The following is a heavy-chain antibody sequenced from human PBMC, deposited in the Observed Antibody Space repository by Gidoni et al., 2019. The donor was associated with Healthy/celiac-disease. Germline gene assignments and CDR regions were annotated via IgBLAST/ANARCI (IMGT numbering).Heavy chain of an antibody. CDR1: GFTFSSYA. Sequence: QVQLVESGGGVVQPGRSLRLSCAASGFTFSSYAMHWVRQAPGKGLEWVAVISYDGSNKYYADSVKGRFTISRDNSKNTLYLQMNSLRAEDTAVYYCARAAGRMTTVTTSADYWGQGTLVTVSS. J-gene: IGHJ4*02. CDR3: ARAAGRMTTVTTSADY. V-gene: IGHV3-30-3*01. CDR2: ISYDGSNK. D-gene: IGHD4-17*01.